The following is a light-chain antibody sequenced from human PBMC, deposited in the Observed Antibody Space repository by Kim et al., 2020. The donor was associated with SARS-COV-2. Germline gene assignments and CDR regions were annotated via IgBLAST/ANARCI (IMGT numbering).Light chain of an antibody. Sequence: VSQEERATHSCRASQSLNNKVAWYQQKPGQAPRLLIQDASTRATGIPARFSGSGSGTDFTLTISSLQSEDFAVYYCQQYSKWPFTFGPGTKVDIK. V-gene: IGKV3-15*01. CDR3: QQYSKWPFT. CDR2: DAS. J-gene: IGKJ3*01. CDR1: QSLNNK.